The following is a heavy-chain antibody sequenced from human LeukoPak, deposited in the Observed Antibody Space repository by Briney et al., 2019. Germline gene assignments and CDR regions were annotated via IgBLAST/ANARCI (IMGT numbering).Heavy chain of an antibody. D-gene: IGHD6-13*01. CDR1: GFTFSSYG. CDR2: IRYDGSNK. Sequence: PGGSLRLSCAASGFTFSSYGMHWVRQAPGKGPEWVAFIRYDGSNKYYADSVKGRFTISRDNSKNTLYLQMNSLRAEDTAVYYCAKDRIAAAGTGFDYWGQGTLVTVSS. CDR3: AKDRIAAAGTGFDY. V-gene: IGHV3-30*02. J-gene: IGHJ4*02.